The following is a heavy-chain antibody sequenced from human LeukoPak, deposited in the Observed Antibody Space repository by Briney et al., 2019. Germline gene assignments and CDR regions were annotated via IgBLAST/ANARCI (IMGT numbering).Heavy chain of an antibody. Sequence: GGSLRLSCAASEFTFSDYYMSWIRQAPGKGLEWVSYISSSGSTIYYADSVKGRFTISRDNAKNSLYLQMNSLRAEDTAVYYCARDRSDYYDSSGYYLFDYWGQGTLVTVSS. CDR3: ARDRSDYYDSSGYYLFDY. J-gene: IGHJ4*02. D-gene: IGHD3-22*01. V-gene: IGHV3-11*04. CDR1: EFTFSDYY. CDR2: ISSSGSTI.